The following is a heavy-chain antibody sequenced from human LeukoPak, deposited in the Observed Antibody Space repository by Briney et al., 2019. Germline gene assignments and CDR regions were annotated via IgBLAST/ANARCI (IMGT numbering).Heavy chain of an antibody. D-gene: IGHD3-9*01. CDR1: GGSISSGDYY. CDR2: IYYSGST. Sequence: SETLSLTCTVSGGSISSGDYYWSWIRQPPGKGLEWIGYIYYSGSTYYNPSLKSRVTISEDTSKNQFSLKLSSVTAADTAVYYRAIAHEAYDILTGYYKGWFDRWGQGTLVTVSS. V-gene: IGHV4-30-4*01. CDR3: AIAHEAYDILTGYYKGWFDR. J-gene: IGHJ5*02.